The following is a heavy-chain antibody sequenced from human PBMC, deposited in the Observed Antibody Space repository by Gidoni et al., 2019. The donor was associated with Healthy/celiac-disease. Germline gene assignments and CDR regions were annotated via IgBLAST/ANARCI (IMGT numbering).Heavy chain of an antibody. CDR3: AREDSGSYGAIDY. D-gene: IGHD1-26*01. J-gene: IGHJ4*02. Sequence: EVQLVESGGGLVQPGGSLRLSCAASGFTFSSYWMSWVRQAPGKGLEWVANIKQDGSEKYYVDSVKGRFTISRDNAKNSLYLQMNSLRAEDTAVYYCAREDSGSYGAIDYWGQGTLVTVSS. V-gene: IGHV3-7*03. CDR1: GFTFSSYW. CDR2: IKQDGSEK.